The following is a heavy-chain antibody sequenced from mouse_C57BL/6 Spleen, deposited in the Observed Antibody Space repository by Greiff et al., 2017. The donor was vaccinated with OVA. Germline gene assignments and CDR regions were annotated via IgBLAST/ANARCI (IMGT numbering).Heavy chain of an antibody. Sequence: EVNVVESGAELVRPGASVKLSCTASGFNIKDDYMHWVKQRPEQGLEWIGWIDPENGDTEYASKFQGKATITADTSSNTAYLQLSSLTSEDTAVYYCTRFDYWGQGTTLTVSS. CDR2: IDPENGDT. CDR3: TRFDY. J-gene: IGHJ2*01. CDR1: GFNIKDDY. V-gene: IGHV14-4*01.